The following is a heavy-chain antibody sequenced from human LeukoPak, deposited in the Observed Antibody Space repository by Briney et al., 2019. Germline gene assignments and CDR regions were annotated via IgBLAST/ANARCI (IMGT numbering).Heavy chain of an antibody. J-gene: IGHJ4*02. CDR1: GGSISSYY. V-gene: IGHV4-59*01. CDR2: IYYSGST. CDR3: ARTLWFGELPPYYFDY. Sequence: SETLSLTCTVSGGSISSYYWSWIRQPPGKGLEWIGYIYYSGSTNYNPSLKSRVTISLDTSKNQFSLKLSSVTAADTAVYYCARTLWFGELPPYYFDYWGQGTLVTVSS. D-gene: IGHD3-10*01.